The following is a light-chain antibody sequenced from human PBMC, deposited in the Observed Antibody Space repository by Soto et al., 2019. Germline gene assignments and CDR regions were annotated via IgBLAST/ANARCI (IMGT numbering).Light chain of an antibody. CDR3: QLANRFPLT. V-gene: IGKV1-12*01. CDR2: AAS. CDR1: QSIGSW. J-gene: IGKJ5*01. Sequence: DIQMTQSPSSLSASVGDRITITCRASQSIGSWLAWYQQKPGEAPKLLIYAASTLHNGVPSRFTGSGSGTEFTLTISSLQPEDFATYYCQLANRFPLTFGQGTRLEIK.